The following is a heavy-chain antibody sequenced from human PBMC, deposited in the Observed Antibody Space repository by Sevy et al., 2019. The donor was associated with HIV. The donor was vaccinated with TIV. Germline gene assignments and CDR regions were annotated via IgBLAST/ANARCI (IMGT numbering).Heavy chain of an antibody. J-gene: IGHJ6*03. Sequence: ASVKVSCKASGYTFTSYGISWVRQAPGQGLEWMGWISGYNGNTNYTQKLQGRVTMTTDTSTSTAYMELRSLRSDDTAVYYCARDRVRTTGPSIFYYYMDVWGKGTTVTVSS. D-gene: IGHD1-1*01. CDR1: GYTFTSYG. CDR2: ISGYNGNT. V-gene: IGHV1-18*01. CDR3: ARDRVRTTGPSIFYYYMDV.